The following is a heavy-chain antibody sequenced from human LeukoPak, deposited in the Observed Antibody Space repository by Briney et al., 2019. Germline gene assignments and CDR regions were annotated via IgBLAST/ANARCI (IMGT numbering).Heavy chain of an antibody. D-gene: IGHD6-13*01. CDR3: ASTIAAPYYYYYMDV. CDR1: GFTFSSYW. Sequence: GGSLRLSCAASGFTFSSYWMSCVRQAPGKGLEWVANIVQDGSEKYYVDSVKGRFTISRDNAKNSLYLQMNSLRAEDTAVYYCASTIAAPYYYYYMDVWGKGTTVTVSS. CDR2: IVQDGSEK. V-gene: IGHV3-7*01. J-gene: IGHJ6*03.